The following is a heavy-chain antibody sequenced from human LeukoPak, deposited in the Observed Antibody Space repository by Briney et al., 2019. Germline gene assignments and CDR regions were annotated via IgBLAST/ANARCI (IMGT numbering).Heavy chain of an antibody. D-gene: IGHD2-2*01. J-gene: IGHJ3*02. V-gene: IGHV4-39*01. CDR1: GGSISSSGYY. Sequence: SETLSLTCTVSGGSISSSGYYWGWIRQPPGKGPEWIGSIYYSGSTYYNPSLKSRVTISVDTSKNQFSLKLSSVTAADTAVYYCASTIGYCSSTSCWDAFDIWGQGTMVTVSS. CDR3: ASTIGYCSSTSCWDAFDI. CDR2: IYYSGST.